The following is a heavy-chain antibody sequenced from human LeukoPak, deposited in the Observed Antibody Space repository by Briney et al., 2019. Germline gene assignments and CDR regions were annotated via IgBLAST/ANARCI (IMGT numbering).Heavy chain of an antibody. J-gene: IGHJ3*02. D-gene: IGHD3-9*01. CDR3: ARDREGYDILTGYWADTFDI. Sequence: PGGSLRLSCAASGFTFSSYWMSWVRQAPGKGLEWVANIKQDGSEKYYVDSVKGRFTISRDNAKNSLYLQMNSLRAEDTAVYYCARDREGYDILTGYWADTFDIWGQGTMVTVSS. CDR2: IKQDGSEK. CDR1: GFTFSSYW. V-gene: IGHV3-7*01.